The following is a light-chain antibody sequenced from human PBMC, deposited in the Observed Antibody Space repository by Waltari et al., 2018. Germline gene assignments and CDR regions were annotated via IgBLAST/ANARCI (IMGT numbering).Light chain of an antibody. V-gene: IGKV1-5*03. CDR2: KAA. CDR1: QSISSW. Sequence: DIQMTQSPSTLSASVGDRVTITCRASQSISSWLAWYQQKPGKAPKLLVYKAASVESGVPSRFSGSGSGTEFTLTISSLQPDDFATYYCQQYNSYSPLTFGGGTKVEIK. CDR3: QQYNSYSPLT. J-gene: IGKJ4*01.